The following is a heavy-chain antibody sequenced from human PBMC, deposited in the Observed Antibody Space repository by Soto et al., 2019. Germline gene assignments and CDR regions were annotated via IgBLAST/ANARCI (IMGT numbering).Heavy chain of an antibody. CDR1: GYTFTSYG. J-gene: IGHJ4*02. V-gene: IGHV1-18*01. CDR2: ISAYNGNT. Sequence: ASVKVSCKASGYTFTSYGISWVRQAPGQGLEWMGWISAYNGNTNYAQKLQGRVTMTTDTSTSTAYMELRSLRSDDTAVYYCARANDPTLSVLRFLEWSRPLFDYWGQGTLVTVSS. D-gene: IGHD3-3*01. CDR3: ARANDPTLSVLRFLEWSRPLFDY.